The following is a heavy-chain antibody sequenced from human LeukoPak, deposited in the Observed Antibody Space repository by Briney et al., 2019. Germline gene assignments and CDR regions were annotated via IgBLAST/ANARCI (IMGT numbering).Heavy chain of an antibody. CDR1: EFTFSSYA. CDR2: ISGSGGST. J-gene: IGHJ4*02. Sequence: GGSLRLSCAASEFTFSSYAMNWVRQAPGKGPEWVSAISGSGGSTYYADSVKGRFAISRDNSKNTLYLQMNSLRAEDTAVYYCAKDRRITPFDYWGQGTLVTVSS. V-gene: IGHV3-23*01. D-gene: IGHD3-16*01. CDR3: AKDRRITPFDY.